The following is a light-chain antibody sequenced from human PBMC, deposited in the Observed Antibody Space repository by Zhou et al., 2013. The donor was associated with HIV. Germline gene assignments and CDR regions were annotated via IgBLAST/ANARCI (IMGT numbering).Light chain of an antibody. CDR2: GAS. CDR1: QSVSSNY. Sequence: EIVLTQSPGTLSLSPGERATLSCRASQSVSSNYLAWYQQKPGQAPRLIIYGASSRATGIPDRFSGSGSGTDFTLTISRLEPEDFAVYYCQQYGSSLYPFGQGTRLEIK. V-gene: IGKV3-20*01. J-gene: IGKJ5*01. CDR3: QQYGSSLYP.